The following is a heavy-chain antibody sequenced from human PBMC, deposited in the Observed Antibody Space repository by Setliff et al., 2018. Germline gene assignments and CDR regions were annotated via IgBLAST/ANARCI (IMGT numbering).Heavy chain of an antibody. CDR3: ARSESCGSSHCSPYDY. J-gene: IGHJ4*02. CDR1: GFTFSSYS. Sequence: GGSLRLSCAASGFTFSSYSTNWVRQAPGKGLEWVSSISSDSRYIYYADSLKGRFTISRDNAKNSLYLQMNSLRAEDTAVYFCARSESCGSSHCSPYDYWGQGALVTVSS. CDR2: ISSDSRYI. D-gene: IGHD3-10*01. V-gene: IGHV3-21*01.